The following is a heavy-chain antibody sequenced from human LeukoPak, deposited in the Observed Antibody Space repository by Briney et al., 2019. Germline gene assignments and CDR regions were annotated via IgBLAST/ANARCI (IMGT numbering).Heavy chain of an antibody. CDR2: INPKSGGI. CDR1: DYTFTDYY. J-gene: IGHJ4*02. CDR3: ARERTLDY. V-gene: IGHV1-2*02. Sequence: GASVKVSCKPIDYTFTDYYIHWVRQAPGQGLEWMGWINPKSGGINYAPKFKGRVTMTRDTSISTAYMELSSLRIGDTALYYCARERTLDYWGQGTLVTVSS. D-gene: IGHD3/OR15-3a*01.